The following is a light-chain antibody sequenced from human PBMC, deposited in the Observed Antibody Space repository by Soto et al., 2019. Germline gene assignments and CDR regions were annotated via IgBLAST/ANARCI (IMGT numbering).Light chain of an antibody. CDR2: DDS. V-gene: IGLV3-21*02. CDR3: QVWASSSYHYV. CDR1: NIGSKS. J-gene: IGLJ1*01. Sequence: SYYIAPPPSVAVAPEQTYRVTCGVNNIGSKSVHWYQQKPGQAPVLVVYDDSDRPSGIPERFSGSNSGNTATLTTSRVESGDEADYYCQVWASSSYHYVFGTGTKVTVL.